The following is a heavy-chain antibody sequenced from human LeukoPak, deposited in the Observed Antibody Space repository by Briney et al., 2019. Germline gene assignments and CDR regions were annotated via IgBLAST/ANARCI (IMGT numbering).Heavy chain of an antibody. D-gene: IGHD6-13*01. CDR1: GGTFSSYA. Sequence: ASVKVSCKASGGTFSSYAMSWVRQAPGQGLEWMGRIIPLLGIANYTQKFQGRVTITADKSTSTAYMELSSLRSEDTAVYYCAREEAIAAAATFDYWGQGTLVTVSS. CDR2: IIPLLGIA. J-gene: IGHJ4*02. CDR3: AREEAIAAAATFDY. V-gene: IGHV1-69*04.